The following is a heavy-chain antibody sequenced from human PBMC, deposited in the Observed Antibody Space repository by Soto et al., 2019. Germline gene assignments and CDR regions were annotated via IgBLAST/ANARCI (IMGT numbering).Heavy chain of an antibody. D-gene: IGHD2-15*01. CDR3: ARAYSDAFDI. CDR1: GFTFRDYY. Sequence: LRLSCAASGFTFRDYYMTWIRQAPGKGLEWVSYISSSGTGIYYPDSVRGRFTISRDNAKNSLYLQMSSLRAEDTAVYYCARAYSDAFDIWGQGTMVTVSS. CDR2: ISSSGTGI. J-gene: IGHJ3*02. V-gene: IGHV3-11*01.